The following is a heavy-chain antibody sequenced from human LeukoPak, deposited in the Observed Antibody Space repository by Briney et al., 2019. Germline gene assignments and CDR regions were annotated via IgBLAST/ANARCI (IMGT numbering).Heavy chain of an antibody. CDR2: INPNSGGT. J-gene: IGHJ4*02. CDR3: ARDRSSSWPTDFDY. Sequence: GASVKVSCKASGYTFTGYYMHWVRRALRERLEWMGGINPNSGGTNYAQKFQGRVTMTRDTSISTAYMELSRLRSDDTAVYYCARDRSSSWPTDFDYWGQGTLVTVSS. CDR1: GYTFTGYY. D-gene: IGHD6-13*01. V-gene: IGHV1-2*02.